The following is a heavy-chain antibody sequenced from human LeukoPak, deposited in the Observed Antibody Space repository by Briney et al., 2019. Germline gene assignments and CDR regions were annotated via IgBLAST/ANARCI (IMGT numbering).Heavy chain of an antibody. Sequence: SETLSHTCTVSGGSISSSSYYWGWIRQPPGKGLEWIGSIYYSGNIYYNPSLKSRVTIFVDTSKNQFSLKLSSVTAADTAVYYCQSRYLEWLLDYWGQGTLVTVSS. CDR2: IYYSGNI. D-gene: IGHD3-3*01. CDR3: QSRYLEWLLDY. CDR1: GGSISSSSYY. V-gene: IGHV4-39*01. J-gene: IGHJ4*02.